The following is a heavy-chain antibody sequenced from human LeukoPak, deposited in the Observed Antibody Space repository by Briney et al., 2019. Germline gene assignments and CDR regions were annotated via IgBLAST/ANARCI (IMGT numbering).Heavy chain of an antibody. D-gene: IGHD3-9*01. J-gene: IGHJ4*02. Sequence: GRSLRLSCAASGFTFSSYGMHWVRQAPGKGLEWVAVISYDGSNKYYADSVKGRFTISRDNSKNTLYLQMNSLRAEDTVVYYCAKDRARGYDILTGFYDYWGQGTLVTVSS. CDR2: ISYDGSNK. CDR1: GFTFSSYG. CDR3: AKDRARGYDILTGFYDY. V-gene: IGHV3-30*18.